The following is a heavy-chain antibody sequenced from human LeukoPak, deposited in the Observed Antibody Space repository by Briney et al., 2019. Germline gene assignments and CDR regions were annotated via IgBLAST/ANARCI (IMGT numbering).Heavy chain of an antibody. CDR3: AREEPGCSSTSCSYGMDV. Sequence: ASVKVSCKASGYTFTSYDINWVRQAPGQGLEWMGWINPNSGGTNYAQKFQGRVTMTRDTSISTAYMELSRLRSDDTAVYYCAREEPGCSSTSCSYGMDVWGQGTTVTVSS. CDR2: INPNSGGT. J-gene: IGHJ6*02. V-gene: IGHV1-2*02. CDR1: GYTFTSYD. D-gene: IGHD2-2*01.